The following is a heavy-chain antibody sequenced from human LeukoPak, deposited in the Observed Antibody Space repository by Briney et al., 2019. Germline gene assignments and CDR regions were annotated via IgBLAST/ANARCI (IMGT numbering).Heavy chain of an antibody. CDR3: ARDQYYYGSGSSNPTYYYYYYYMDV. CDR1: GGSISSGSYC. J-gene: IGHJ6*03. V-gene: IGHV4-61*02. D-gene: IGHD3-10*01. Sequence: SQTLSLTCTVSGGSISSGSYCWSWIRQPAGQGLEWIGRIYTSGSTNYNPSLKSRVTISVDTSKNQFSLKLSSVTAADTAVYYCARDQYYYGSGSSNPTYYYYYYYMDVWGKGTTVTVSS. CDR2: IYTSGST.